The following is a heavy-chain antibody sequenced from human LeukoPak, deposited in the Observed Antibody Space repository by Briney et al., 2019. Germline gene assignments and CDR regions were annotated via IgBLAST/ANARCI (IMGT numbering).Heavy chain of an antibody. Sequence: SETLSLTCTVSGGSIIDSSYYWGWIRQPPGKGLEWIGNIYYFGTTLHNPSLKSRVTMSVDTSKKQFSLKFSSVTAADTAVYYCARDSHAWYGQYFFDFWGQGALVTVPS. CDR3: ARDSHAWYGQYFFDF. J-gene: IGHJ4*02. CDR2: IYYFGTT. V-gene: IGHV4-39*07. D-gene: IGHD6-13*01. CDR1: GGSIIDSSYY.